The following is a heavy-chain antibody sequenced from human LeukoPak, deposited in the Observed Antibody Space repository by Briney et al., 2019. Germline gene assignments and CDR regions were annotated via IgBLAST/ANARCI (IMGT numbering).Heavy chain of an antibody. J-gene: IGHJ4*02. CDR3: ASSLGYSSGWPIDY. Sequence: PSETLSLTCAVYGGSFSGYYWSWIRQPPGKGLEWIGEINHSGSTNYNPSLKSRVTISVDTSKNQFSLKLSSVTAADTAVYYCASSLGYSSGWPIDYWGQGTLVTVSS. CDR2: INHSGST. V-gene: IGHV4-34*01. CDR1: GGSFSGYY. D-gene: IGHD6-19*01.